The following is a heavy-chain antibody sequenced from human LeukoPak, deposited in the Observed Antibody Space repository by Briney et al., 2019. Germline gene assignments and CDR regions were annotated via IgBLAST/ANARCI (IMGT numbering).Heavy chain of an antibody. CDR1: GGSISSYY. CDR3: ASGAATYYYYYMDV. J-gene: IGHJ6*03. D-gene: IGHD2-15*01. CDR2: IYTSGST. V-gene: IGHV4-4*07. Sequence: SQTLSLTCTVSGGSISSYYWSWIRQPAGKGLEWIGRIYTSGSTNYNPSLKSRVTMSVDTSKNQFSLKLSSVTAADTAVYYCASGAATYYYYYMDVWGKGTTVTVSS.